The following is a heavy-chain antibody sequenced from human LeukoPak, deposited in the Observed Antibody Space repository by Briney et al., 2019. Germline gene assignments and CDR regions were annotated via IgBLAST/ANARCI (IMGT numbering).Heavy chain of an antibody. J-gene: IGHJ4*02. CDR2: INPSGGST. CDR3: ARDKRDYDFWSGYYYFDY. Sequence: ASVKVSCKASGYTFTSYYMHWVRQAPGQGLEWMGIINPSGGSTSYAQKFQGRVTMTRDMSTSTVYMELSSLRSEDTAVYYCARDKRDYDFWSGYYYFDYWGQGTLVTVSS. D-gene: IGHD3-3*01. V-gene: IGHV1-46*01. CDR1: GYTFTSYY.